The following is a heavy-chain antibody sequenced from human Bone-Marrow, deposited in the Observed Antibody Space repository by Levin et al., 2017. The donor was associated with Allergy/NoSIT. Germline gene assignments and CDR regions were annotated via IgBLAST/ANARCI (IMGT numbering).Heavy chain of an antibody. D-gene: IGHD1-1*01. V-gene: IGHV4-59*01. Sequence: MSSETLSLTCTVSGGSISSYYWTWIRQAPEKRLEWIGYIYYNGKSNYNPSLKTRVSISIDTSKNLFSLSLSSVTAADSAISYCARAIPSGRNSYYYYYMDLWGPPLTVPVSS. CDR2: IYYNGKS. J-gene: IGHJ6*03. CDR3: ARAIPSGRNSYYYYYMDL. CDR1: GGSISSYY.